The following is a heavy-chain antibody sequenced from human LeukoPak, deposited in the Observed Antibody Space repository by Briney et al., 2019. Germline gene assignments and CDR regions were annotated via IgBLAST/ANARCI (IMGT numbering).Heavy chain of an antibody. Sequence: SETLSLTCTVSGGSISSGGYYWSWIRQHPGKGLEWIGYIYSSGSTYYNPSLKSRVTISVDTSKNQFSLKLSSVPAAGTAVYYCATFGDDSSGSSYDYWGQGTLVTVSS. J-gene: IGHJ4*02. V-gene: IGHV4-31*03. D-gene: IGHD3-22*01. CDR2: IYSSGST. CDR3: ATFGDDSSGSSYDY. CDR1: GGSISSGGYY.